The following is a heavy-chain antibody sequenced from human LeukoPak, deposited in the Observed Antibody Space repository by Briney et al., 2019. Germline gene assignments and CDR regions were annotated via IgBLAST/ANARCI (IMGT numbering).Heavy chain of an antibody. CDR3: ARHWIETTKTYSYWFDP. D-gene: IGHD1-1*01. Sequence: SETLSLTRTVSGDSINNHYWSWIRQPPGKGLGWIGFIYTRGSTNYNPSLKSRVTMTGDTSKNQVSLTLNYVTAADTAVYYCARHWIETTKTYSYWFDPWGQGTLVTVSS. CDR2: IYTRGST. CDR1: GDSINNHY. V-gene: IGHV4-4*09. J-gene: IGHJ5*02.